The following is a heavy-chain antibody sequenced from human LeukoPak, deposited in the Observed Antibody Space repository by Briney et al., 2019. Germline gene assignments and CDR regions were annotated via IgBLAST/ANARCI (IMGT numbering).Heavy chain of an antibody. V-gene: IGHV4-59*12. D-gene: IGHD6-6*01. CDR2: IYYSGST. Sequence: SETLSLTCTVSGGSISSYYWSWIRQPPGKGLEWIGYIYYSGSTNYNPSLKSRVTISVDTSKNQFSLKVSSVTAADTGVYYCARGSASQGYYYYMDVWDKGTTVTVSS. J-gene: IGHJ6*03. CDR3: ARGSASQGYYYYMDV. CDR1: GGSISSYY.